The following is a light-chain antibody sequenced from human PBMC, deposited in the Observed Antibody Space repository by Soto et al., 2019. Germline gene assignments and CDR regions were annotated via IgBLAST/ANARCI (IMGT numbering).Light chain of an antibody. V-gene: IGLV2-14*01. CDR3: QVWASTAEFFV. Sequence: QSVLTQPASVSGSPGQSITISCTGTSSDVGGYNYVSWYQQHPGKAPKLMIYEVSNRPSGVSNRFSGSKSGNTASLTISGLQAEDEADYYCQVWASTAEFFVFGSGTKVTVL. J-gene: IGLJ1*01. CDR1: SSDVGGYNY. CDR2: EVS.